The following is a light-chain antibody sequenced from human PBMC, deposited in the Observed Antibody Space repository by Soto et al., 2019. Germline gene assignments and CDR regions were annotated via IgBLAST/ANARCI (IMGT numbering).Light chain of an antibody. CDR2: EVS. Sequence: QSVLTQPASVSGSPGQSITISCTGTSSDVGTYNLVSWYQQRPGKAPKLILYEVSSRPSGVSNRFSGSKSGDTASLTISGLQAEDEADYYRSSYTSSSTPYVFGTGTKVTVL. J-gene: IGLJ1*01. CDR1: SSDVGTYNL. CDR3: SSYTSSSTPYV. V-gene: IGLV2-14*02.